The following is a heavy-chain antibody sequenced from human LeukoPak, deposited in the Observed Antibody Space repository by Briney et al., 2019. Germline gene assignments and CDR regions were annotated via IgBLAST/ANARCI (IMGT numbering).Heavy chain of an antibody. V-gene: IGHV4-34*01. J-gene: IGHJ3*02. CDR2: INHSGST. Sequence: SETLSLTCAVYGGSFSGYYWSWIRQPPGKGLEWIGEINHSGSTNYNPSLKSRVTISVDTSKNQFSLKLSSVTAADTAVYYCARFRNLGSGHAFDIWGQGTMVTVSS. D-gene: IGHD2-15*01. CDR1: GGSFSGYY. CDR3: ARFRNLGSGHAFDI.